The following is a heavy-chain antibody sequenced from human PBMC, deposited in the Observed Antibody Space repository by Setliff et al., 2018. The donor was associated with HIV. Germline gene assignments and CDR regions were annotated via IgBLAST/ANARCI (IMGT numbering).Heavy chain of an antibody. D-gene: IGHD2-8*01. CDR3: ASGSGYCTKGDCYIGVHRTPDKYYFDS. Sequence: GASVKVSCKASGDSLSNYVITWVRRAPGQGLEWMGGIVPLFGTTNYAQNFQGRLTITTDQITTTAYMELTSLRSEDTAVYYCASGSGYCTKGDCYIGVHRTPDKYYFDSWGQGTLVTVSS. CDR1: GDSLSNYV. V-gene: IGHV1-69*05. J-gene: IGHJ4*02. CDR2: IVPLFGTT.